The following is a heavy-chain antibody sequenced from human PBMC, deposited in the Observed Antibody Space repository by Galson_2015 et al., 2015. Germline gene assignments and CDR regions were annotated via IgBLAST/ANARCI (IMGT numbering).Heavy chain of an antibody. CDR2: ISGYTGHT. V-gene: IGHV1-18*01. CDR1: GYSFTNNG. CDR3: ARDGGADKFDY. D-gene: IGHD4/OR15-4a*01. J-gene: IGHJ4*02. Sequence: SVKVSCKASGYSFTNNGITWVRQAPGQGLEWMGWISGYTGHTNFAEKFQARLTVTTDTSTSTVYMELRGLTSDDTAVYYCARDGGADKFDYWGQGTLVTVSS.